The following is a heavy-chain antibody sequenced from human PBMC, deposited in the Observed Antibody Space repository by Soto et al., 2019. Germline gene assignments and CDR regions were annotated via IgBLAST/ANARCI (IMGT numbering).Heavy chain of an antibody. V-gene: IGHV3-48*02. CDR1: GFIFSSHG. CDR2: ISSTSTI. D-gene: IGHD2-15*01. Sequence: GGSLRLSCAASGFIFSSHGMNWVRQAPGKGLECVSYISSTSTIYYAESVKGRFTISRDNAKNSLYLQMNSLRDEDTAVYYCARRYCSSGSCFFDSWGQGTQVTVSS. J-gene: IGHJ4*02. CDR3: ARRYCSSGSCFFDS.